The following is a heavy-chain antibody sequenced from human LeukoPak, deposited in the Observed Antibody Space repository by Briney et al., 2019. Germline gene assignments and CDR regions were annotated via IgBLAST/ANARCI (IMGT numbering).Heavy chain of an antibody. V-gene: IGHV1-69*06. CDR3: ASSSGYEIPYYYYMDV. J-gene: IGHJ6*03. CDR1: GGTFSSYA. D-gene: IGHD5-12*01. CDR2: IIPIFGTA. Sequence: ASVKVSCKASGGTFSSYAISWVRQAPGQGLEWMGGIIPIFGTANYAQKFQGRVTITADKSTSTAYMELSSLRSEDTAVYYCASSSGYEIPYYYYMDVWGKGTTVTVSS.